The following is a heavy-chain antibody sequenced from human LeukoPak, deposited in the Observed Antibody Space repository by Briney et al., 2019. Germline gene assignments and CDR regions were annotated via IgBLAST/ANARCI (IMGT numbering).Heavy chain of an antibody. CDR3: ARDDFGELFSQH. J-gene: IGHJ1*01. CDR2: IKQDGSEK. CDR1: RFPPRKYA. D-gene: IGHD3-10*01. V-gene: IGHV3-7*01. Sequence: PGGSLRLSCVGSRFPPRKYAMSWVRQAPGKGLEWVANIKQDGSEKYYVDSVKGRFTISRDNAKNSLYLQMNSLRAEDTAVYYCARDDFGELFSQHWGQGTLVTVSS.